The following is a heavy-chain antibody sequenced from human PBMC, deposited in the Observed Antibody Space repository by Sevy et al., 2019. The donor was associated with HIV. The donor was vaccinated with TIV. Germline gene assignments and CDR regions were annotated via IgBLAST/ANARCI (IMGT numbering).Heavy chain of an antibody. V-gene: IGHV3-9*01. D-gene: IGHD2-21*01. J-gene: IGHJ6*02. CDR1: GFSFNDHA. Sequence: GGSLRLSCAASGFSFNDHAMHWVRQVPGKGLEWVSGVSWNSRNIGYGDSVKGRFTISRDNANHFLYLEMNSLRPEDTAFYYCAKDINRGCDGVNCYPYYYYFYGLDVWGQGTMVTVSS. CDR2: VSWNSRNI. CDR3: AKDINRGCDGVNCYPYYYYFYGLDV.